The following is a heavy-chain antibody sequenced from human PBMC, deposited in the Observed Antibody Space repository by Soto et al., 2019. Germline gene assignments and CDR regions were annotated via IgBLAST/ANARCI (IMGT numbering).Heavy chain of an antibody. CDR3: AKDKGASYGDSDAFDI. CDR2: ISGSGGST. Sequence: GGSLRLSCAASGFTFSSYAMSWVRQAPGKGLEWVSAISGSGGSTYYADSVKGRFTISRDNSKNTLYLQMNSLRAEDTAVYYCAKDKGASYGDSDAFDIWGQGTMVTVSS. V-gene: IGHV3-23*01. J-gene: IGHJ3*02. CDR1: GFTFSSYA. D-gene: IGHD4-17*01.